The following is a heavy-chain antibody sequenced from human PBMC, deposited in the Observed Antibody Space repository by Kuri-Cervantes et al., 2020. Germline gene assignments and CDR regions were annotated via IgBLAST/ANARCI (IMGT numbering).Heavy chain of an antibody. Sequence: GGSLRLSCAASGFMFNTYAIHWVRQAPGKGLEWVAVISSDGSIKNYADSVKGRFSISRDNSKNTLYLQMNSLRGDDTAVYYCAKDWGNWGYGYYFDYWGQGTLVTVFS. CDR3: AKDWGNWGYGYYFDY. J-gene: IGHJ4*02. CDR1: GFMFNTYA. CDR2: ISSDGSIK. V-gene: IGHV3-30-3*01. D-gene: IGHD7-27*01.